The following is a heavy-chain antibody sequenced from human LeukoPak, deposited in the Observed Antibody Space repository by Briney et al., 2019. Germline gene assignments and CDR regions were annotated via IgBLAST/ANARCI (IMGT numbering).Heavy chain of an antibody. CDR3: ARKLSGYDLYYFDY. D-gene: IGHD5-12*01. CDR2: ISSGSSAR. V-gene: IGHV3-48*04. J-gene: IGHJ4*02. Sequence: GGGLRLSCAASGFTFSSYNMNWVGQAPGRGREGVEFISSGSSARYYADSVKRRFTISRDNAKNSLYLQMNSLRAEDTAVYYCARKLSGYDLYYFDYWGQGTLVTVSS. CDR1: GFTFSSYN.